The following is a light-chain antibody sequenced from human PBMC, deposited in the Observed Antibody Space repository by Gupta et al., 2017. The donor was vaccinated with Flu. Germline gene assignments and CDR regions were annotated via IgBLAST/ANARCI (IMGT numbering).Light chain of an antibody. CDR3: SSSTGGSYV. Sequence: QSALTQPASVSGSPGQSITIPCTGTSSDVGGYNYVSCYQQHPAKAPKLMIYEVSNRPSGVSYRFFGAKSANTASALSSALHAEDEADDYCSSSTGGSYVFGGGTKITVL. J-gene: IGLJ2*01. V-gene: IGLV2-14*01. CDR1: SSDVGGYNY. CDR2: EVS.